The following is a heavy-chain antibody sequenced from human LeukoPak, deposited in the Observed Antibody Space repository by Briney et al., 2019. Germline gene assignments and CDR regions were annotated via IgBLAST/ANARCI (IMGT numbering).Heavy chain of an antibody. CDR1: GGSISSYY. CDR2: IYTSGST. V-gene: IGHV4-4*09. D-gene: IGHD5-18*01. CDR3: ARHLWQLFDEGPLDP. J-gene: IGHJ5*02. Sequence: SETLSLTCTVSGGSISSYYWSWIRQPPGKGLEWIGYIYTSGSTNYNPSLKSRVTISVDTSKNQFSLKLSSVTAADTAVYYCARHLWQLFDEGPLDPWGQGTLVTVSS.